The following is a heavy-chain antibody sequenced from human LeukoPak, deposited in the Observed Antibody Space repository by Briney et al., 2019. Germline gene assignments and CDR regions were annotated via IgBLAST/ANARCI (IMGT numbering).Heavy chain of an antibody. CDR2: VSGSGGRT. CDR3: AKGSRYNSGLLHYMDV. J-gene: IGHJ6*03. V-gene: IGHV3-23*01. Sequence: PGGSLRLSCAASGFTFNNYAMSWVRQAPGKGLELVSGVSGSGGRTNYVDSVKGRFTISRDNSKNTVHLQLESLRVEDTAVYYCAKGSRYNSGLLHYMDVWGKGTTVTVSS. D-gene: IGHD5-12*01. CDR1: GFTFNNYA.